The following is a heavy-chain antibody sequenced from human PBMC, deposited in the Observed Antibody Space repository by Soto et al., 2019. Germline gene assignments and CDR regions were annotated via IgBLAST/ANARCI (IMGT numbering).Heavy chain of an antibody. CDR1: GFTFSSYA. CDR2: ISGSGGST. J-gene: IGHJ6*02. V-gene: IGHV3-23*01. CDR3: AKEYYYDSSGYYYYYYGMDV. D-gene: IGHD3-22*01. Sequence: GGSLRLSCAASGFTFSSYAMSWVRQAPGKGLEWVSAISGSGGSTYYADSVKGRFTISRDNSKNTLYLQMNSLRAEDTAVYYCAKEYYYDSSGYYYYYYGMDVWGQGTTVTVSS.